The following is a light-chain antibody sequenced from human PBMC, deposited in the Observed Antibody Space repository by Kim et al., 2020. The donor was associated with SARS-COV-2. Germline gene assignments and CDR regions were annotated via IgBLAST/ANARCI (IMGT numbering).Light chain of an antibody. CDR3: QQYNNWPPYT. J-gene: IGKJ2*01. CDR2: ETS. Sequence: IVMTQSPATLSVSPGERVTLSCRASQSVSGNLAWYQKKPGQAPRLLIYETSTRATDVPFRFSGSGSGTEFTLTISSLQSEDVALYFCQQYNNWPPYTFGQGTKLEI. V-gene: IGKV3-15*01. CDR1: QSVSGN.